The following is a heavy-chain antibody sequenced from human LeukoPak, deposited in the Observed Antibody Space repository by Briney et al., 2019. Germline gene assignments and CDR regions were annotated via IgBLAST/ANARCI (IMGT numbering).Heavy chain of an antibody. CDR1: GYTLTELS. CDR3: AVSLTTGGYYGMDV. Sequence: ASVKVSCKVSGYTLTELSLHWVRQAPGKRPEWMGRFDPEDGETIYARRFQGRVTMTEDTSTDTAYMELSSLRSEDTAVYFCAVSLTTGGYYGMDVWGQGTTVTVSS. CDR2: FDPEDGET. V-gene: IGHV1-24*01. J-gene: IGHJ6*02. D-gene: IGHD1-1*01.